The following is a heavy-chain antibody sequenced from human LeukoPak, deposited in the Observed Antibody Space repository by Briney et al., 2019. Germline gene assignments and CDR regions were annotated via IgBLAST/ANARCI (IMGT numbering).Heavy chain of an antibody. J-gene: IGHJ6*03. V-gene: IGHV1-69*13. D-gene: IGHD6-13*01. CDR1: GGTFSSYA. CDR3: ARGGGSSSWYDPYYYYYMDV. Sequence: EASVKVSCKASGGTFSSYAISWVRQAPGQGLEWMGGIIPIFGTANYAQKFQGRVTITADESTSTAYMELSSLRSEDTAVYYCARGGGSSSWYDPYYYYYMDVWGKGTTVTISS. CDR2: IIPIFGTA.